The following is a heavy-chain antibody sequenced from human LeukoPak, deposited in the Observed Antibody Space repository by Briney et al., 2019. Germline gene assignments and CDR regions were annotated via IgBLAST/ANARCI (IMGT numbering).Heavy chain of an antibody. Sequence: SETLSLTCAVYGGSFGGYYWSWIRQPPGKGLEWIGEINHSGSPNYNPSLKSRVTISIDTSKNQFSLKLSPVTAADTAVYYCARDLSDYYGSGSYRPIDAFDIWGQGTMVTVSS. CDR1: GGSFGGYY. CDR2: INHSGSP. D-gene: IGHD3-10*01. J-gene: IGHJ3*02. CDR3: ARDLSDYYGSGSYRPIDAFDI. V-gene: IGHV4-34*01.